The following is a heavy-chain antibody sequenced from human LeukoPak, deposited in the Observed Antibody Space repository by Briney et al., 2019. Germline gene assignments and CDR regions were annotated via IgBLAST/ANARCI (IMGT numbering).Heavy chain of an antibody. D-gene: IGHD6-19*01. CDR2: ISGYNGKT. J-gene: IGHJ4*02. V-gene: IGHV1-18*01. Sequence: ASVKVSCMAYTYTFTSNGISWVRQAPGQGLEWMGWISGYNGKTNYAQKRQGRVTMSTDTSTSTVYMELRSLRSDDTAVYYCAREEVRRAVAGYFDNWGQGTLVTVSS. CDR3: AREEVRRAVAGYFDN. CDR1: TYTFTSNG.